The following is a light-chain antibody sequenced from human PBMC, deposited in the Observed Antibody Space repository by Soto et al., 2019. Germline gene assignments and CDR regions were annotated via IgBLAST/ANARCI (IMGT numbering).Light chain of an antibody. V-gene: IGKV3-15*01. CDR1: QSVSSN. CDR2: GAS. Sequence: EIVMTQSLATLSVSPGERATLSCRASQSVSSNLAWYQQKPGQAPRLLIYGASTRATGIPARFSGSGSGTEFTLTISSMQPDDFATFYCQQYNGYSRTFGQGTKVDIK. CDR3: QQYNGYSRT. J-gene: IGKJ1*01.